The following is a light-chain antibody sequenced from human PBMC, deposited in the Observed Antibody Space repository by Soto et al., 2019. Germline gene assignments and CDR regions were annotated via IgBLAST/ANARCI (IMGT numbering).Light chain of an antibody. J-gene: IGKJ1*01. CDR3: HQYATAPQT. CDR2: GPS. V-gene: IGKV3-20*01. CDR1: QSVPKNY. Sequence: EILLTQSPGTLSLSPGERATLSCRASQSVPKNYLAWYQQEPGQAPRLLIYGPSSRATGIPDRFSGSGSGTAFTLTISRLEPEDCAVYYCHQYATAPQTFGQGTKVEIK.